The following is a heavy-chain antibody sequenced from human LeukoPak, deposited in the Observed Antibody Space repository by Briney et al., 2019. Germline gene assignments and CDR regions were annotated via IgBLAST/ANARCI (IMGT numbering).Heavy chain of an antibody. J-gene: IGHJ6*03. V-gene: IGHV3-30*02. Sequence: GRSLRLSCAASGFTFSSYGMHWVRQAPGKGLEWVAFIRYDGSNKYYADSVKGRFTISRDNSKNTLYLQMNSLRAEDTAVYYCARDPTVSTPLYYYYYYMDVWGKGTTVTISS. CDR1: GFTFSSYG. D-gene: IGHD5/OR15-5a*01. CDR3: ARDPTVSTPLYYYYYYMDV. CDR2: IRYDGSNK.